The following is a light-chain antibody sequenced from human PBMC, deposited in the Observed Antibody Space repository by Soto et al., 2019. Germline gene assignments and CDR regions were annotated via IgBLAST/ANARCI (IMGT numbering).Light chain of an antibody. CDR3: QQSYSTVT. CDR1: QSISNF. J-gene: IGKJ1*01. CDR2: AAS. V-gene: IGKV1-39*01. Sequence: DIEMTQSPSSLSASVGDRVTITCRASQSISNFLYWYQQKSGKAPKLLIFAASNLQSGVPSRFSGSGSGTDFTLTISSLQPEDFATYYCQQSYSTVTFGQGTKVDIK.